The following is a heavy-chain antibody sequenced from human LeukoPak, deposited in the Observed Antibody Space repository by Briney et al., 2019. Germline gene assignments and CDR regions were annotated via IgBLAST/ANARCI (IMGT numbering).Heavy chain of an antibody. D-gene: IGHD4-17*01. CDR2: IYYTGST. Sequence: SETLSLTCTVSGGSISSSSYYWGWIRQPPGKGLEWIGSIYYTGSTYYNPSLNSRVTISVDTSKNQFSLKLSSVTAADTAVYYCASWGATVTTGYYFDYWGQGTLVTVSS. CDR1: GGSISSSSYY. CDR3: ASWGATVTTGYYFDY. J-gene: IGHJ4*02. V-gene: IGHV4-39*07.